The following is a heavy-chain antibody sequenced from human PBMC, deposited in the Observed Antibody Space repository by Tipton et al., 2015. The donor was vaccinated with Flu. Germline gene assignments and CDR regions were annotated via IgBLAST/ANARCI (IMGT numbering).Heavy chain of an antibody. Sequence: VQLVQSGGGLVQPGGSLRLSCAASGFTFSSYAMHWVRQAPGKGLEYVSAISSNGGSTYYANSVKGRFTISRDNSKNTLYLQMGSLRAEDMAVYYCARDGDNWNEIDYWGQGTLVTVSS. CDR1: GFTFSSYA. J-gene: IGHJ4*02. V-gene: IGHV3-64*01. CDR3: ARDGDNWNEIDY. D-gene: IGHD1-20*01. CDR2: ISSNGGST.